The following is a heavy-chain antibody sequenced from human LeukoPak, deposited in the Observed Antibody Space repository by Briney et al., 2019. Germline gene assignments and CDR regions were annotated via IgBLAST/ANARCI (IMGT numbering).Heavy chain of an antibody. CDR3: ARDRALSGWLQLRVHRVIDY. CDR2: IRYDGSNK. V-gene: IGHV3-30*02. D-gene: IGHD5-24*01. J-gene: IGHJ4*02. Sequence: GGSLRLSCAASGFTFSSYGMHWVRQAPGKGLEWVAFIRYDGSNKYYADSVKGRFTISRDNSKNTLYLQMNSLRAEDTAVYYCARDRALSGWLQLRVHRVIDYWGQGTLVTVSS. CDR1: GFTFSSYG.